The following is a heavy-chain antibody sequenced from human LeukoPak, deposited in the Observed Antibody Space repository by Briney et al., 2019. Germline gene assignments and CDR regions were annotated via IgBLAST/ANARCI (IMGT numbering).Heavy chain of an antibody. Sequence: GGSLRLYCAASGFTFSSYSMNWVRQAPGKGLEWVSYISSSSSTIYYADSVKGRFTISRDNAKNSLYLQMNSLRAEDTAVYYCARYYDSSGYLFYGMDVWGQGTTVTVSS. CDR2: ISSSSSTI. V-gene: IGHV3-48*01. D-gene: IGHD3-22*01. CDR3: ARYYDSSGYLFYGMDV. CDR1: GFTFSSYS. J-gene: IGHJ6*02.